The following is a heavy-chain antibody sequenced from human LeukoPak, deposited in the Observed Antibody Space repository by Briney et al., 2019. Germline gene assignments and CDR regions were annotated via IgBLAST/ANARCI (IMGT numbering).Heavy chain of an antibody. CDR2: ISSSSSYI. CDR1: GFTFSSYS. Sequence: GGSLRLSCAASGFTFSSYSMNWVRQAPGKGLEWVSSISSSSSYIYYADSVKGRFTISRDNAKNSLYLQMNRLRAEDTAVYYCARSPPTIVVVVAADFDYWGQGTLVTVSS. D-gene: IGHD2-15*01. V-gene: IGHV3-21*01. CDR3: ARSPPTIVVVVAADFDY. J-gene: IGHJ4*02.